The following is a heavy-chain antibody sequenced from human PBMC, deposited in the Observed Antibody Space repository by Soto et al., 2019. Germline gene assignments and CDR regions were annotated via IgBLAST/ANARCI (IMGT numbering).Heavy chain of an antibody. D-gene: IGHD3-9*01. V-gene: IGHV4-31*03. CDR1: GASINSANNY. Sequence: QVQLQESGPGLVKPSQTLSLTCSVSGASINSANNYWSWIRQLPGKGLEWIGFISYTGKTYYNPPLNSRVTISVDTSENQFSLNLTSVAAADTAVYYCARTTYNDLFISDFCGQGTLVTVSS. CDR2: ISYTGKT. CDR3: ARTTYNDLFISDF. J-gene: IGHJ4*02.